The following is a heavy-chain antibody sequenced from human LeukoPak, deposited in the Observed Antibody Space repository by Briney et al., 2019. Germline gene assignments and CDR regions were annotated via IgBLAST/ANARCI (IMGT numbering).Heavy chain of an antibody. Sequence: ASVKVSCKASGYTVTSYYMHWVRQAPGQGLEWMGIINPRGGSTSYAQKFQGRVTVTGDTSTSTVYMELSSLRSEDTAVYYCATPRSGWANFDYWGQGTLVTVSS. D-gene: IGHD6-19*01. V-gene: IGHV1-46*01. CDR3: ATPRSGWANFDY. CDR2: INPRGGST. J-gene: IGHJ4*02. CDR1: GYTVTSYY.